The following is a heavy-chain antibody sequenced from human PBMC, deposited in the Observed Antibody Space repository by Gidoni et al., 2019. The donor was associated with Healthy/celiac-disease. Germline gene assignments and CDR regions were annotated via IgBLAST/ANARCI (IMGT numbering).Heavy chain of an antibody. V-gene: IGHV4-30-2*01. CDR1: GGSISSGGYP. Sequence: QLQLQESGSGLVKPSQTLSPTCAVSGGSISSGGYPWSWIRQPPGKGLEWIGYIYHSGSTYYNPSLKSRVTISVDRSKNQFSLKLSSVTAADTAVYYCARGSGYGMDVWGQGTTVTVSS. CDR2: IYHSGST. D-gene: IGHD3-10*01. J-gene: IGHJ6*02. CDR3: ARGSGYGMDV.